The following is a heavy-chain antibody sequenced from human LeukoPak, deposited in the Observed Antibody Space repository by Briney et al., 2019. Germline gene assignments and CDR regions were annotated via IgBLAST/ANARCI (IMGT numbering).Heavy chain of an antibody. Sequence: SETLSLTCTVSGGSFSDDYWGWIRQPPGKGLEWIGSIYHSGSTYYNPSLKSRVTISVDTSKNQFSLKLSSVTAADTAVYYCARHAGGYSYGYFDYWGQGTLVTVSS. CDR2: IYHSGST. CDR1: GGSFSDDY. J-gene: IGHJ4*02. D-gene: IGHD5-18*01. V-gene: IGHV4-38-2*02. CDR3: ARHAGGYSYGYFDY.